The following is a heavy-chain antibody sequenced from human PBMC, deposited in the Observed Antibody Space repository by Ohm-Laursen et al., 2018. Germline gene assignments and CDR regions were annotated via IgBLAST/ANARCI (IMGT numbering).Heavy chain of an antibody. Sequence: GASVKVSCKASGYTFTSYDINWVRQATGQGLEWMGGMNPNSGNTGYAQKFQGRVTMTRNTSISTAYMELSSLRSEDTAVYYCARGLIKRTAAGKVYWGQGTLVTVSS. CDR3: ARGLIKRTAAGKVY. D-gene: IGHD6-13*01. CDR1: GYTFTSYD. V-gene: IGHV1-8*01. CDR2: MNPNSGNT. J-gene: IGHJ4*02.